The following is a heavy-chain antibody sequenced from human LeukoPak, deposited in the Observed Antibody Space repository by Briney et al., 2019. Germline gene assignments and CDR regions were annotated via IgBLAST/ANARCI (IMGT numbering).Heavy chain of an antibody. D-gene: IGHD6-13*01. CDR3: AKTRARRIAPAGTDFHY. CDR2: ISGSGGST. Sequence: GGSLRLSCAASGFTFSSYAMSWFRQAPGKGLEWVSAISGSGGSTYYADSVKGRFTISRDNSQNPLYLQIHSLRPEDTAVYHCAKTRARRIAPAGTDFHYWGQGTLVTVPS. J-gene: IGHJ4*02. V-gene: IGHV3-23*01. CDR1: GFTFSSYA.